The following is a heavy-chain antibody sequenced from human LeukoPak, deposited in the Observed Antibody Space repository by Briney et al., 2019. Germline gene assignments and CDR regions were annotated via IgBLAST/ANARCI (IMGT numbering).Heavy chain of an antibody. V-gene: IGHV1-46*01. CDR2: INPGGGST. J-gene: IGHJ5*02. D-gene: IGHD5-24*01. CDR3: ARDRSGDGYNNWFDP. CDR1: GYTFTSYY. Sequence: ASVKVSCKASGYTFTSYYMHWVRQAPGQGLEWMGIINPGGGSTSYAQKFQDRVTMTRYTSTSTVYMELSSLRSEDTAVYYCARDRSGDGYNNWFDPWGQGTLVTVSS.